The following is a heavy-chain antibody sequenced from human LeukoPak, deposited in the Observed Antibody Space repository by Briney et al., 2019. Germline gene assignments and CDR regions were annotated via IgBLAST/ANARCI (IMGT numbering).Heavy chain of an antibody. J-gene: IGHJ4*02. D-gene: IGHD3-16*01. V-gene: IGHV3-23*01. CDR3: AKDLGGTVSHFDN. CDR1: GFSFSTYA. CDR2: IDGDGGSST. Sequence: GGSLKLSCAASGFSFSTYAMSWVRQAPGKGLEWALIIDGDGGSSTYYAGRFSISRDNSKNTLYLQMDSLRAEDTAVYYCAKDLGGTVSHFDNWGQGTLVTVSS.